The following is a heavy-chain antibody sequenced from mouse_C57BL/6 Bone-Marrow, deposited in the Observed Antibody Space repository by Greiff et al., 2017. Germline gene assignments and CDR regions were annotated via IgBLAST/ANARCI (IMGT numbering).Heavy chain of an antibody. CDR1: GFTFSDYY. V-gene: IGHV5-16*01. Sequence: EVKVVESEGGLVQPGSSMKLSCTASGFTFSDYYMAWVRQVPEKGLEWVANINYDGSSTYYLDSLKSRFIISRDNAKNILYLQMSSLKSEDTATYYCARNDGYFAYWGQGTLVTVSA. J-gene: IGHJ3*01. CDR2: INYDGSST. CDR3: ARNDGYFAY. D-gene: IGHD2-3*01.